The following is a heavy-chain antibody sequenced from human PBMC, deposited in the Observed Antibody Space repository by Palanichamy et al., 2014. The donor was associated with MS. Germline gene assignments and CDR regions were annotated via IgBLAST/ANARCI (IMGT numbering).Heavy chain of an antibody. CDR3: ARWTGDYSHDH. Sequence: QVQLEQSGAEVKKPGASVKLSCKTSGYTFTAHYIHWVRQAPGQGLEWLGWINPNNGVTESAQKFQGRATMTRDTSTTTVHVELSGLRFDDTAIYFCARWTGDYSHDHWGRGTLVTISS. CDR2: INPNNGVT. CDR1: GYTFTAHY. D-gene: IGHD3/OR15-3a*01. J-gene: IGHJ1*01. V-gene: IGHV1-2*02.